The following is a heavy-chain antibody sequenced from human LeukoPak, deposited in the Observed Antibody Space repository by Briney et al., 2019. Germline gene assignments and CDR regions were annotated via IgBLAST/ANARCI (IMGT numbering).Heavy chain of an antibody. V-gene: IGHV7-4-1*02. CDR3: ARGYSGYDLYYFDY. D-gene: IGHD5-12*01. J-gene: IGHJ4*02. CDR1: GYTFTSYA. Sequence: ASVKVSCKTSGYTFTSYAMNWVRQAPGQGLEWMGWINTNTGNPTYAQGFTGRFVFSLDTSVSTAYLQISSLKAEDTAVYYCARGYSGYDLYYFDYWGQGTLVTVSS. CDR2: INTNTGNP.